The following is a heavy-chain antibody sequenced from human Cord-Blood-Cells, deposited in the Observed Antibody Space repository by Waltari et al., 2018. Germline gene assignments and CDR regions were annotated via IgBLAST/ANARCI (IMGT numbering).Heavy chain of an antibody. J-gene: IGHJ5*02. Sequence: EVQLVESGGGLVQPGGSLRLSCAASGFTFSSYEMNWVRQAPGKGMEWVSYISSSGGTIYNADSVTGRFTISRDNAQISLYLQMNSLRAEDTAVYYCARGVYGSGSYYNWFDPWGQGTLVTVSS. CDR1: GFTFSSYE. CDR2: ISSSGGTI. V-gene: IGHV3-48*03. D-gene: IGHD3-10*01. CDR3: ARGVYGSGSYYNWFDP.